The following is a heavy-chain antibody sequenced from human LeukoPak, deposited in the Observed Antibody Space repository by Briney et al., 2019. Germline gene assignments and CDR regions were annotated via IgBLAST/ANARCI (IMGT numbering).Heavy chain of an antibody. D-gene: IGHD1-26*01. V-gene: IGHV1-69*05. J-gene: IGHJ4*02. CDR1: GGTFSSYA. CDR3: ASRGVGAWAYFDY. Sequence: GASVKVSCKASGGTFSSYAISWARQAPGQGLEWMGGIIPIFGTANYAQKFQGRVTITTDESTSTAYMELSSLRSEDTAVYYCASRGVGAWAYFDYWGQGTLVTVSS. CDR2: IIPIFGTA.